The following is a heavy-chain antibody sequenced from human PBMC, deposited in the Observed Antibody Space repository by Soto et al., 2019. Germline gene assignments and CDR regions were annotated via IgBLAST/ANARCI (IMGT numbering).Heavy chain of an antibody. CDR2: ISSSSSYI. CDR3: ARDLTGAAAGNGSGCLDY. CDR1: GFTFSSYS. J-gene: IGHJ4*02. V-gene: IGHV3-21*01. Sequence: EVQLVESGGGLVKPGGSLRLSCAASGFTFSSYSMNWVRQAPGKGLEWVSSISSSSSYIYYADSVKGRFTISRDNAKNSLYMQMNSLRAEDTAVYYCARDLTGAAAGNGSGCLDYWGQGTLVTVSS. D-gene: IGHD6-13*01.